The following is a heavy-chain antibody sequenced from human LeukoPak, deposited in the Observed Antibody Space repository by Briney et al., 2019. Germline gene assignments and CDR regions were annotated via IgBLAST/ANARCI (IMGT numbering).Heavy chain of an antibody. Sequence: SVKVSCKASGGTFSSYAISWVRQAPGQGLEWMGGIIPIFGTANYAQKFQGRDTITADESTSTAYMELSSLRSEDTAVYYCARELGNRHNWNDGEGAFDIWGQGTMVTVSS. D-gene: IGHD1-1*01. CDR1: GGTFSSYA. CDR3: ARELGNRHNWNDGEGAFDI. V-gene: IGHV1-69*13. CDR2: IIPIFGTA. J-gene: IGHJ3*02.